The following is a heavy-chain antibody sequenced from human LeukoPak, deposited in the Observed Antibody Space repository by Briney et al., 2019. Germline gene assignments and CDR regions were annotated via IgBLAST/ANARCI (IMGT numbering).Heavy chain of an antibody. J-gene: IGHJ4*02. D-gene: IGHD6-13*01. V-gene: IGHV1-46*01. CDR3: ARGKLPYSSTPQNFDY. CDR2: INPSGGST. Sequence: ASVKVSCKASGYTFTSYYMHWVRQAPGQGLEWMGIINPSGGSTSYAQKFQGRVTMTRDTSTSTVYMELSSLRSEDTAVYYCARGKLPYSSTPQNFDYWGQGTLVTVSS. CDR1: GYTFTSYY.